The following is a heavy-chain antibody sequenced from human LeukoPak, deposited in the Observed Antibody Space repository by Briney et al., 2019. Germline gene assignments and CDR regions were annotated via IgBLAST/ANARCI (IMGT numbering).Heavy chain of an antibody. CDR1: GFTFSSYA. V-gene: IGHV3-23*01. D-gene: IGHD4-23*01. CDR3: AKGDVLTTVVTRVY. Sequence: GGSLRLSCAASGFTFSSYAMSWVRQAPGKGLEWVSAISGSGGSTYYADSVKGRFTISRDNSKNTLYLQMNSLRAEDTAVYYCAKGDVLTTVVTRVYWGQGTLVTVSS. CDR2: ISGSGGST. J-gene: IGHJ4*02.